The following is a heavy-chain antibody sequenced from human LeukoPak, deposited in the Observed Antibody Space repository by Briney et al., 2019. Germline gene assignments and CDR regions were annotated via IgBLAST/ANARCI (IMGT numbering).Heavy chain of an antibody. CDR3: AREARLGYCSSTSCSPTLDY. Sequence: SETLSLTCAVYGGSFSGYYWSWIRQPPGKGLEWIGEINHSGSTNYNPSLKSRVTISVDTSKNQFYLKLSSVTAADTAVYYCAREARLGYCSSTSCSPTLDYWGQGTLVTVSS. CDR1: GGSFSGYY. D-gene: IGHD2-2*01. J-gene: IGHJ4*02. CDR2: INHSGST. V-gene: IGHV4-34*01.